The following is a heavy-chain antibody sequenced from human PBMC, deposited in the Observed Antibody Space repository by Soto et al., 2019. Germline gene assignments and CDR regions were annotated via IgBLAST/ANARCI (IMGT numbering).Heavy chain of an antibody. J-gene: IGHJ6*02. Sequence: HVQLVQSGDEVKEPGASVKVSFKASGYIFVNYGIAWVRQAPGQGLEWMGRISPYTGNTHSATKVQSRLTMTTDTTTTTSYMGMRSRTSDDTAVYYCVMGAKYVTPTPHDVWGQGTTVTVSS. V-gene: IGHV1-18*01. CDR1: GYIFVNYG. CDR3: VMGAKYVTPTPHDV. D-gene: IGHD3-16*02. CDR2: ISPYTGNT.